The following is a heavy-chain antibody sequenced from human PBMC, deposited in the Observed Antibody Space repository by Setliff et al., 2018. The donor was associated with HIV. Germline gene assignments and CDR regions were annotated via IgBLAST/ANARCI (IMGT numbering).Heavy chain of an antibody. J-gene: IGHJ3*02. CDR1: GASFSAYY. CDR2: INHGGST. CDR3: ASDYSSRHDAFDI. V-gene: IGHV4-34*01. Sequence: LSLTCAVYGASFSAYYWSWIRQSPGKALGWIGQINHGGSTNYSPSLKSRVTMSIDTSKKQVSLRLSSVTAAETAVYYCASDYSSRHDAFDIWGQGTVVTVSS. D-gene: IGHD6-13*01.